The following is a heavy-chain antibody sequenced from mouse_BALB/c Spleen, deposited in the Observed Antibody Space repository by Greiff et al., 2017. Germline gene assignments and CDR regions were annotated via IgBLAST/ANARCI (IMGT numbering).Heavy chain of an antibody. CDR3: ARKGERYTYAMDY. CDR2: ISSGSSTI. CDR1: GFTFSSFG. V-gene: IGHV5-17*02. D-gene: IGHD2-14*01. J-gene: IGHJ4*01. Sequence: EVMLVESGGGLVQPGGSRKLSCAASGFTFSSFGMHWVRQAPEKGLEWVAYISSGSSTIYYADTVKGRFTISRDNPKNTLFLQMTSLRSEDTAMYYCARKGERYTYAMDYWGQGTSVTVSS.